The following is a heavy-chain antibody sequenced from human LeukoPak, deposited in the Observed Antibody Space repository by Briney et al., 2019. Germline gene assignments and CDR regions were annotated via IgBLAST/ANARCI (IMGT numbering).Heavy chain of an antibody. V-gene: IGHV4-59*01. J-gene: IGHJ1*01. CDR2: IYDSGSA. Sequence: SETLSLTCTVSGGSISSYCWTWIRQSPGKGLEWIGYIYDSGSANYNASLRSRVTISVDTSRNQLSLKVKSVTAADTAIYYCARTRTGISGRPEYLDHWGQGTLVTVSS. CDR1: GGSISSYC. D-gene: IGHD2/OR15-2a*01. CDR3: ARTRTGISGRPEYLDH.